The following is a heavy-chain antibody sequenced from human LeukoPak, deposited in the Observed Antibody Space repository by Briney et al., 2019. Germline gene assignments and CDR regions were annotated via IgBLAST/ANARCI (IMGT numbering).Heavy chain of an antibody. Sequence: GESLKISCKGSGYSFTSYWIGWVRQMPGKGLGWMGIIYPGDSDTRYSPSFQGQVTISADKSISTAYLQWSSLKASDTAMYYCARGGTYYDFWSGHDYWGQGTLVTVSS. CDR2: IYPGDSDT. V-gene: IGHV5-51*01. J-gene: IGHJ4*02. D-gene: IGHD3-3*01. CDR1: GYSFTSYW. CDR3: ARGGTYYDFWSGHDY.